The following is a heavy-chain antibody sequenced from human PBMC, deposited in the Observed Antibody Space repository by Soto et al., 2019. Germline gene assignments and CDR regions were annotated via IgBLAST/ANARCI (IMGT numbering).Heavy chain of an antibody. V-gene: IGHV3-9*01. CDR2: ISWNSGSI. CDR3: VRDTSSGWHLKDH. CDR1: GVTFDDHV. D-gene: IGHD3-9*01. Sequence: GGSLSLSCAASGVTFDDHVMHWVRQIPGRGLEWVSGISWNSGSIGYAESVKGRFTIFRDNAKNSLYLEMNSLRQEDTALYYCVRDTSSGWHLKDHWGQG. J-gene: IGHJ4*02.